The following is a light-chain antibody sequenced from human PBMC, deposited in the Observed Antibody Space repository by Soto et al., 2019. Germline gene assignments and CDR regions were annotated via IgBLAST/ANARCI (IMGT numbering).Light chain of an antibody. CDR1: QSVRSN. J-gene: IGKJ1*01. Sequence: ETVMTQSPITLSVSPGERATLSCRASQSVRSNLAWYQQKPGQAPRLLIYSTSTRATGTPARFSGSGSGTEFTLTISSLQSEDFAVYYCQHYNYCPWTFCQGTKVDIK. CDR3: QHYNYCPWT. CDR2: STS. V-gene: IGKV3-15*01.